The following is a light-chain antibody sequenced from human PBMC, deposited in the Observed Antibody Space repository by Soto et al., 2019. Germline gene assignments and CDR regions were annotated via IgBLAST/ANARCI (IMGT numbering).Light chain of an antibody. CDR3: QERCRWPRAT. CDR1: QNVGLN. Sequence: EMVLTQSPATLSLSPGESATLSCRASQNVGLNFAWYQQKSGQPPRLLIHTASSRATGITASFSGSGSRTDFAHTISSLEAEEIAVYCCQERCRWPRATFGGGTQVEMK. CDR2: TAS. J-gene: IGKJ4*01. V-gene: IGKV3-11*01.